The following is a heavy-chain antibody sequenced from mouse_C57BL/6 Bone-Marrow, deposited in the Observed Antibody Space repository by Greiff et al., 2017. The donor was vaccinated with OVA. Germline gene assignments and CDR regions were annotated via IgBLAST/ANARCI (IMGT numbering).Heavy chain of an antibody. CDR1: GFTFTSYW. D-gene: IGHD2-4*01. V-gene: IGHV1-64*01. Sequence: QVQLQQPGAELVKPGASVKFSCKASGFTFTSYWMHWVKQRPGQGLEWIGMIHPNSGSTYYNEKFKSQATMTVDKSSSTAYMQLSSLTAEDSAVYYSARGGITRTWFAYWGQGTLVTVSA. J-gene: IGHJ3*01. CDR3: ARGGITRTWFAY. CDR2: IHPNSGST.